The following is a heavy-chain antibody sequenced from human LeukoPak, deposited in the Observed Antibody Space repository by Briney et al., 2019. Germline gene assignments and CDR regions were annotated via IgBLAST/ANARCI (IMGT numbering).Heavy chain of an antibody. D-gene: IGHD3-22*01. J-gene: IGHJ4*02. CDR1: GYSISSGYY. CDR2: IYHSGST. CDR3: AKASYSYDISGWVPFDY. V-gene: IGHV4-38-2*02. Sequence: SETLSLTCTVSGYSISSGYYWGWIRQPPGKGLGWIGSIYHSGSTYYNPSLKSRVTISVDTSKNQFSLRLSSVTAADTAVYYCAKASYSYDISGWVPFDYWGQGTLVTVSS.